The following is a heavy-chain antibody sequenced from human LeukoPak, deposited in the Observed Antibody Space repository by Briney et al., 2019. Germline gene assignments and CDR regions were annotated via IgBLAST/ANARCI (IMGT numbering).Heavy chain of an antibody. CDR3: ARRVVVVPAAIEMATIKAGNLYNWFDP. CDR1: GGSISNANYY. CDR2: IYYTGTT. J-gene: IGHJ5*02. V-gene: IGHV4-39*01. Sequence: PSETLSLTCTVSGGSISNANYYWAWIRQPPGRGLEWIGSIYYTGTTFDNPSLKSRVTLSVDTSKNQFSLRLTSVTAADTAVYYCARRVVVVPAAIEMATIKAGNLYNWFDPWGQGTLVTVSS. D-gene: IGHD2-2*02.